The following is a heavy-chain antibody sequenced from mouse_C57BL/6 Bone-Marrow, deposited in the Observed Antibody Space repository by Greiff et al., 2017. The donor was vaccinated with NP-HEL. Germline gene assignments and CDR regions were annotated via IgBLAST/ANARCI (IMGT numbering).Heavy chain of an antibody. Sequence: VKLMESGAELMKPGASVKLSCKATGYTFTGYWIEWVKQRPGHGLEWIGEILPGSGSTNYNEKFKGKATFTADTSSNTAYMQLSSLTTEDSAIYYCARPYYYGSSHYYAMDYWGQGTSVTVSS. D-gene: IGHD1-1*01. CDR3: ARPYYYGSSHYYAMDY. CDR2: ILPGSGST. V-gene: IGHV1-9*01. CDR1: GYTFTGYW. J-gene: IGHJ4*01.